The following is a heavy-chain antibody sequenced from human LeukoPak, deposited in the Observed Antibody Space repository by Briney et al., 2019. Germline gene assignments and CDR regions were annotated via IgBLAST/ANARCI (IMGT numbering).Heavy chain of an antibody. J-gene: IGHJ6*03. CDR2: ISSSSSYI. V-gene: IGHV3-21*01. D-gene: IGHD6-6*01. CDR1: GFTFSSYS. CDR3: ARDPSIAARPRGYYYYMDV. Sequence: GGSLRLSCAASGFTFSSYSMNWVRQAPGKGLEWVSSISSSSSYIYYADSVKGRFTISRDNAKNSLYLQMNSLRAEHTAVYYCARDPSIAARPRGYYYYMDVWGKGTTVTVSS.